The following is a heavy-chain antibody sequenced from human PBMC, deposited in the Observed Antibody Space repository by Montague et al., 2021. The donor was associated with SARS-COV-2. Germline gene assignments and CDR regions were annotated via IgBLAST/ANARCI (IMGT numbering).Heavy chain of an antibody. D-gene: IGHD3-10*01. CDR1: GGSFSGYY. CDR2: INHSGST. J-gene: IGHJ4*02. Sequence: SETLSLTCAVYGGSFSGYYWNWIRQPPGKGLEWIGEINHSGSTNYNPSLKSQVTMSVDTSKNQFSLKLSSVTAADTAVYYCARGARQCYGFRLGYFDSWGQGTLVTVSS. CDR3: ARGARQCYGFRLGYFDS. V-gene: IGHV4-34*01.